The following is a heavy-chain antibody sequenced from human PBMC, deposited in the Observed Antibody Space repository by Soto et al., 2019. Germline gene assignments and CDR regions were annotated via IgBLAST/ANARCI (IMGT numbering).Heavy chain of an antibody. CDR2: IYPSDSDT. D-gene: IGHD1-1*01. V-gene: IGHV5-51*01. CDR3: ARGGASTRTFYY. Sequence: PGESLKISCKGSGYNFAGYWIAWVRQMPGKGLELMGIIYPSDSDTRYRPSFQGQVTISADKSISSAYLQWSSLRASDTAMYYCARGGASTRTFYYWGQGTPVTVS. J-gene: IGHJ4*02. CDR1: GYNFAGYW.